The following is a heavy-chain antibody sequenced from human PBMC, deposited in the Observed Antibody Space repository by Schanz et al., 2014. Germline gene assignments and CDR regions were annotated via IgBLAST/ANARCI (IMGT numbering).Heavy chain of an antibody. D-gene: IGHD3-9*01. CDR2: IIPILAKT. V-gene: IGHV1-69*08. J-gene: IGHJ6*02. Sequence: QVQLVQSGAEVKKPGSSVKVSCKASGGTFSSSTLTWVRQAPGQGLEWMGRIIPILAKTNYAQKFQGRVTMTADKSTSTVYMEVSGLRSEDTSVYYCAKVDRTRYYAMDVWGQGTTVTVSS. CDR1: GGTFSSST. CDR3: AKVDRTRYYAMDV.